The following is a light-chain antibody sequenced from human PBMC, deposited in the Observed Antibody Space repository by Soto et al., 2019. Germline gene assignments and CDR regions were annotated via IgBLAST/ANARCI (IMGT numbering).Light chain of an antibody. CDR3: QQRSTSPIT. J-gene: IGKJ5*01. CDR2: DAS. Sequence: EIVMTQSPATLSVSPGERATLSCRASQSVSSYLAWYQQKPGQAPRLLIYDASNRVTGVPARFSGSGSGTDFTLTISSLQPDDFAVYYCQQRSTSPITFGQGTRLEI. V-gene: IGKV3-11*01. CDR1: QSVSSY.